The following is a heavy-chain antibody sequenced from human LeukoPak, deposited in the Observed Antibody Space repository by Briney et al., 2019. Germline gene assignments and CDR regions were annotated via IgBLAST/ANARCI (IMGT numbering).Heavy chain of an antibody. CDR2: ISSSGSSI. CDR3: ARDGGDYGSRSYYAY. V-gene: IGHV3-48*03. CDR1: GFTFSSYE. Sequence: PGGSLRLSCAASGFTFSSYEMNWVRQAPEKGLEWVSYISSSGSSIYYADSVKGRFTISRDNAKKSLYLQMDSLRAEDTAVYYCARDGGDYGSRSYYAYWGQGTLVTVSS. D-gene: IGHD3-10*01. J-gene: IGHJ4*02.